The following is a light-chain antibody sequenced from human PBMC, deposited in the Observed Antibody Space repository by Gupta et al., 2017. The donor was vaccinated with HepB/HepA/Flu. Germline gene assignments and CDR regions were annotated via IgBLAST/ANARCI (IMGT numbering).Light chain of an antibody. CDR1: QSVRSSH. CDR2: SSS. Sequence: EIVLTQSTGTLSLSPGERATLSCRASQSVRSSHLAWYQQKPGQAPRLLIYSSSSRATGIPERFSGSGSGTEFTLTISGLEPEDFAVYSCQQYDGRAGYTFGQGTKLEIK. CDR3: QQYDGRAGYT. V-gene: IGKV3-20*01. J-gene: IGKJ2*01.